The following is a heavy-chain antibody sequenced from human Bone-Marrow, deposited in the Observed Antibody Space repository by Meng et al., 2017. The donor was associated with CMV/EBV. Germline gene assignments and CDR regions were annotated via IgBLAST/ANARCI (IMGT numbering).Heavy chain of an antibody. CDR3: ARVYYYDSSFDY. Sequence: GECLKISCAASGFTFSSYSMNWVRQAPGKGLEWVSSISSSSSYIYYADSVKGRFTISRDNAKNSLYLQMNSLRAEDTAVYYCARVYYYDSSFDYWGQGTLVTVSS. CDR1: GFTFSSYS. CDR2: ISSSSSYI. D-gene: IGHD3-22*01. J-gene: IGHJ4*02. V-gene: IGHV3-21*01.